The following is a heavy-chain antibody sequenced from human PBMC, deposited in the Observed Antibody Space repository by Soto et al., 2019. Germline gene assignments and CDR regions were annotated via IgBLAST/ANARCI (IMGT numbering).Heavy chain of an antibody. CDR1: GGSISSSSYY. Sequence: NPSATLSLTCTVSGGSISSSSYYWGWIRQPPGKGLEWIGSIYYSGSTYYNPSLKSRVTISVDTSKNQFSLKLSSVTAADTAVYYCARHEGSGIFDYWGQGTLVTVSS. J-gene: IGHJ4*02. CDR2: IYYSGST. D-gene: IGHD3-10*01. CDR3: ARHEGSGIFDY. V-gene: IGHV4-39*01.